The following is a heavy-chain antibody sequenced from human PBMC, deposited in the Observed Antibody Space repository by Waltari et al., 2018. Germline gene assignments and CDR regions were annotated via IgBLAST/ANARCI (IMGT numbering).Heavy chain of an antibody. D-gene: IGHD2-21*02. V-gene: IGHV1-8*01. CDR3: ARRNCGGDCYRYYYYGMDV. CDR1: GYTFTSYD. Sequence: QVQLVQSGAEVKKPGASVKVSCKASGYTFTSYDINWVRQATGQGLEWMGWMNPNMGTTGYAQKFQGRVTMTRNTSISTAYMELSSLRSEDTAVYYCARRNCGGDCYRYYYYGMDVWGQGTTVTVSS. CDR2: MNPNMGTT. J-gene: IGHJ6*02.